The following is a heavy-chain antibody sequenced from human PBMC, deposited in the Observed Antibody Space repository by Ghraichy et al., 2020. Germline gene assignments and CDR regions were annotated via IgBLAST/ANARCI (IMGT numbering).Heavy chain of an antibody. CDR1: GGTFSSYA. J-gene: IGHJ4*02. Sequence: SVKVSCKASGGTFSSYAISWVRQAPGQGLEWMGGIIPIFGTANYAQKFQGRVTITADESTSTAYMELSSLRSEDTAVYYCAREGGGAGSSWYRVFEYWGQGTLVTVSS. CDR3: AREGGGAGSSWYRVFEY. D-gene: IGHD6-13*01. V-gene: IGHV1-69*13. CDR2: IIPIFGTA.